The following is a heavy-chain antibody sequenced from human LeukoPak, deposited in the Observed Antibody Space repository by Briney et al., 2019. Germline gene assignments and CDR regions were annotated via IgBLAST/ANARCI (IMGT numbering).Heavy chain of an antibody. J-gene: IGHJ4*02. V-gene: IGHV3-15*01. CDR1: GFSFSDAW. Sequence: GGSLRLSCAASGFSFSDAWMSWVRQIPGKGLEWVGRIKSKTDGGTTDYAAPVKGRFTISRDDSKNTLYLQMNSLKTEDTAVYYCTTEYGDNGDYWGQGTLVTVSS. CDR3: TTEYGDNGDY. CDR2: IKSKTDGGTT. D-gene: IGHD4-17*01.